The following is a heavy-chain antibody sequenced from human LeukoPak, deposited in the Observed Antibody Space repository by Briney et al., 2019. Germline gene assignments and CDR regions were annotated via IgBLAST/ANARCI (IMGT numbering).Heavy chain of an antibody. CDR1: GFTFSSYA. J-gene: IGHJ4*02. CDR2: ISGSGGST. CDR3: AKDGWITMIVVAPNSYFDY. Sequence: GGSLRLSGAASGFTFSSYAMSWVRQAPGKGLEWVSAISGSGGSTYYADSVKGRFTISRDNSKNTLYLQMNSLRAEDTAVYYCAKDGWITMIVVAPNSYFDYWGRGTLVTVSS. D-gene: IGHD3-22*01. V-gene: IGHV3-23*01.